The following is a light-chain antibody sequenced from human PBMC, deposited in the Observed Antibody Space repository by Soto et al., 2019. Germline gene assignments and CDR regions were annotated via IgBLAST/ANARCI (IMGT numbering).Light chain of an antibody. V-gene: IGKV3-11*01. CDR3: QQRSNWPT. Sequence: EIVLTHSPDTLSLSPGERVTLSCRASESVRGSHLAWYQHKPGQAPRLLIYDASNRATGIPARFSGSGSGTDFTLTISSLEPEDFAVYYCQQRSNWPTFGQGTKVDIK. J-gene: IGKJ1*01. CDR1: ESVRGSH. CDR2: DAS.